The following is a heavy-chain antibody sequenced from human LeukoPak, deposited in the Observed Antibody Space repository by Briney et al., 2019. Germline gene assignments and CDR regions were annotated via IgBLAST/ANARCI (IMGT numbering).Heavy chain of an antibody. D-gene: IGHD6-6*01. J-gene: IGHJ6*03. CDR3: ARVAIAPGRLGDYYYMDV. CDR2: IVVGSGNT. V-gene: IGHV1-58*02. Sequence: SVKVSCKASGFTFTSSAMQWVRQARGQRLEWIGWIVVGSGNTNYAQKFQERVTITRDMSTSTAYMELSRLTSDDSAIYYCARVAIAPGRLGDYYYMDVWGPGTTVTVSS. CDR1: GFTFTSSA.